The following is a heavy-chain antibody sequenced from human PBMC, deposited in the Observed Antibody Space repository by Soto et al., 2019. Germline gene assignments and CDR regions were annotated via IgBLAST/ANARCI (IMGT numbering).Heavy chain of an antibody. J-gene: IGHJ4*02. CDR1: GFSLSTTGMC. CDR2: IDWADDK. V-gene: IGHV2-70*01. Sequence: SGPRLVNPTQTLTLTCTFSGFSLSTTGMCVSWIRQPPGKALECLALIDWADDKYYSTSLKTRLTISKDTSKNQVVLTMTNVEPVDTATYFCSRAVGGFTYGYPDYWGQGTLVTVSS. D-gene: IGHD5-18*01. CDR3: SRAVGGFTYGYPDY.